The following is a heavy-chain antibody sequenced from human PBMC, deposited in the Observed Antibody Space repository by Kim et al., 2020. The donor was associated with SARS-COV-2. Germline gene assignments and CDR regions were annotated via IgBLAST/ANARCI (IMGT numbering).Heavy chain of an antibody. CDR1: GGSISGIY. D-gene: IGHD3-16*02. Sequence: SETLSLTCTVSGGSISGIYWSWIRQSAGKGLEWIGHIDETGSVNYSPSLTGRVSLSMDTSKKQFFLKVMSVTAADTALYYCAGGRGKSYRKSVYYYYMDVWGRGTTVTVSS. CDR2: IDETGSV. CDR3: AGGRGKSYRKSVYYYYMDV. J-gene: IGHJ6*03. V-gene: IGHV4-59*01.